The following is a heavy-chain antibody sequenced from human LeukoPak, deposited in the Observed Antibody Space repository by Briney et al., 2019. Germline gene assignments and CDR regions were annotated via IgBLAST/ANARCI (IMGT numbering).Heavy chain of an antibody. D-gene: IGHD1-26*01. CDR2: IYYSGST. CDR3: ARERGGWELFDY. J-gene: IGHJ4*02. CDR1: GGSISSSSYY. Sequence: SETLSLTCTVSGGSISSSSYYWGWIRQPPGKGLEWIGSIYYSGSTYYNPSLKSRVTISVDTSKNQFSLKLSSVTAADTAVYYCARERGGWELFDYWGQGTLVTVSS. V-gene: IGHV4-39*07.